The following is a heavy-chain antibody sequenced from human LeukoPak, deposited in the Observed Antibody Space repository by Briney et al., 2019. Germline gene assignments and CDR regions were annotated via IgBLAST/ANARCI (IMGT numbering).Heavy chain of an antibody. Sequence: GASVKVSCKASGYTFTGYYMHWVRQAPGQGLAWMGWINPNSGGTNYAQKFQGRVTMTRDTSISTAYMELSRLRSDDTAVYYCARAGRSGWYDFDYWGQGTLVTVSS. V-gene: IGHV1-2*02. CDR2: INPNSGGT. D-gene: IGHD6-19*01. CDR3: ARAGRSGWYDFDY. CDR1: GYTFTGYY. J-gene: IGHJ4*02.